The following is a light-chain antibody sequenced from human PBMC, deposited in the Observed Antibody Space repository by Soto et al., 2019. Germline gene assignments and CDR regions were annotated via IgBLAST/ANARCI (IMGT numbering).Light chain of an antibody. J-gene: IGLJ1*01. Sequence: QAVVTQEPSLIVSPGGTVTLTCGSSTGAVTSGHFPYWFQQKPGQAPRTLISDTSDKHSWTPARFSGSLLGGKAALTLSGAQSEDEADYYCLLFYSGAYVFGTGTKLTVL. CDR1: TGAVTSGHF. CDR2: DTS. CDR3: LLFYSGAYV. V-gene: IGLV7-46*01.